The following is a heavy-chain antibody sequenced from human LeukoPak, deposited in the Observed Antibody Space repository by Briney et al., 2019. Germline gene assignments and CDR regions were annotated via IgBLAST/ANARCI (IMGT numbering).Heavy chain of an antibody. V-gene: IGHV3-66*01. D-gene: IGHD3-3*01. CDR2: IYSGGST. CDR1: GFTVSSNY. J-gene: IGHJ4*02. Sequence: PGGSLRLSCAASGFTVSSNYMSWVRQAPGKGLEWVSVIYSGGSTYYADSVKGRFTISRDNSKNTLYLQMNSLRAEDTPVYYCASCITIFGVLSAFDYWGQGTLVTVSS. CDR3: ASCITIFGVLSAFDY.